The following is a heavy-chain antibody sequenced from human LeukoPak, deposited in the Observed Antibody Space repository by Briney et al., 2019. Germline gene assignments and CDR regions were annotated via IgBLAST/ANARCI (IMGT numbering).Heavy chain of an antibody. J-gene: IGHJ4*02. D-gene: IGHD5-24*01. V-gene: IGHV3-7*05. Sequence: GRSLRLSCAASGFTFSSYAMSWVRQAPGKGLVWVANIKEDGTETRYVDSVKGRFTISRDNAQNSLYLLMNSLSAEDTAVYYCARASKPWLQLNWGQGTLVTVSS. CDR1: GFTFSSYA. CDR2: IKEDGTET. CDR3: ARASKPWLQLN.